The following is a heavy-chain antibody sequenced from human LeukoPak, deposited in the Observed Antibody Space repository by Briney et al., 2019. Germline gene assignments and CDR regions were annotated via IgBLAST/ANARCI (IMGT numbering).Heavy chain of an antibody. V-gene: IGHV3-30*04. CDR1: GFTFSTYA. CDR3: AKVGWELLNAFDI. Sequence: GGSLRLSCVASGFTFSTYAMHWVRQAPGKGLDWVAVISDHGRDKYYAESVRGRFTISRDNSKNTLYLQMNSLRAEDTAVYYCAKVGWELLNAFDIWGQGTMVTVSS. CDR2: ISDHGRDK. D-gene: IGHD1-26*01. J-gene: IGHJ3*02.